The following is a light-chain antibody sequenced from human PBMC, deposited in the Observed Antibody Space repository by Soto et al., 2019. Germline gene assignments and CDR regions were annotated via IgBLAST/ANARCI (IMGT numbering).Light chain of an antibody. CDR2: GNS. CDR1: SSNIGAGYD. Sequence: QSVLTQPPSVSGAPGQRVTISCTGSSSNIGAGYDVHWYQQLPGTAPKLLIYGNSNRPSGVPDRFSGSKSGTSASLAITGLQAEDDADYYCQSYDSSLSVHVVFGGGTQLTVL. V-gene: IGLV1-40*01. CDR3: QSYDSSLSVHVV. J-gene: IGLJ2*01.